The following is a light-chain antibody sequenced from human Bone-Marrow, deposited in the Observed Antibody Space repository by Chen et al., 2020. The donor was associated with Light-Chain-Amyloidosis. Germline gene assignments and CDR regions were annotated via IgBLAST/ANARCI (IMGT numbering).Light chain of an antibody. V-gene: IGKV3-20*01. CDR2: GSS. CDR1: QTISSNY. J-gene: IGKJ4*01. CDR3: QQYGTSPLT. Sequence: EIVLTQSPGTLSVSPGEGANLSCTASQTISSNYLTWYQQKFGQAPRLLIYGSSSRATGIPDRFTGSGSGTDFTLTINRLEPEDFAMYYCQQYGTSPLTFGGGTKVEIK.